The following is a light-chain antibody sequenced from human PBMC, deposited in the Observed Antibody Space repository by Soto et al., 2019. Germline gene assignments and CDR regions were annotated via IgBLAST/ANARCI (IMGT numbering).Light chain of an antibody. Sequence: QAVVTQPPSVSGAPGQRVTISCTGSSSNIGAGYDVHWYQQLPGTAPKLLIYGNSNRPSGVPDRFSGSKSGTSASLAITGLHAEDEADYYCQSYDSSLSAYVVFGGGTKLTVL. CDR1: SSNIGAGYD. CDR2: GNS. CDR3: QSYDSSLSAYVV. J-gene: IGLJ2*01. V-gene: IGLV1-40*01.